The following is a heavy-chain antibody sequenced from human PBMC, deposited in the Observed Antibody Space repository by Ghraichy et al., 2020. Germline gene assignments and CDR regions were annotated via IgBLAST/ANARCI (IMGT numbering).Heavy chain of an antibody. CDR1: GGSFSGYY. Sequence: SETLSLTCAVYGGSFSGYYWSWIRQPPGKGLEWIGEINHSGSTNYNPSLKSRVTISVDTSKNQFSLKLSSVTAADTAVYYCARGRFSSIAARRAFFDYWGQGTLVTVSS. CDR2: INHSGST. V-gene: IGHV4-34*01. J-gene: IGHJ4*02. D-gene: IGHD6-6*01. CDR3: ARGRFSSIAARRAFFDY.